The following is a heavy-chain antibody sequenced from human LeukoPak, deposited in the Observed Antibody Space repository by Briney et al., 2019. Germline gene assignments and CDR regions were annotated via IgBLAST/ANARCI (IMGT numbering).Heavy chain of an antibody. Sequence: GGSLRLSCAASGFTFSDAWMSWVRQAPGKGLEWVGRIKSKTDGGTPDYAAPVKGRFTISRDDSKNTLYLQMDSLKIEDTAVYYCTTAVIVSGTAFDYWGQGTLVTVSS. CDR1: GFTFSDAW. V-gene: IGHV3-15*01. J-gene: IGHJ4*02. D-gene: IGHD5/OR15-5a*01. CDR2: IKSKTDGGTP. CDR3: TTAVIVSGTAFDY.